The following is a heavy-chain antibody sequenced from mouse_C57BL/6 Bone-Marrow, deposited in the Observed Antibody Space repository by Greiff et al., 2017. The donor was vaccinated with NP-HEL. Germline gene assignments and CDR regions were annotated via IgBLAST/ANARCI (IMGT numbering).Heavy chain of an antibody. Sequence: QVQLQQSGPELVKPGASVKISCKASGYTFTDYYINWVKQRPGQGLEWIGWIFPGSGSTYYNEKFKGKATLTVDKSSSTAYMWLSGLTSQDSAVDFCAISEGYGDYFDYWGQGTTLTVSS. CDR3: AISEGYGDYFDY. V-gene: IGHV1-75*01. D-gene: IGHD2-2*01. J-gene: IGHJ2*01. CDR2: IFPGSGST. CDR1: GYTFTDYY.